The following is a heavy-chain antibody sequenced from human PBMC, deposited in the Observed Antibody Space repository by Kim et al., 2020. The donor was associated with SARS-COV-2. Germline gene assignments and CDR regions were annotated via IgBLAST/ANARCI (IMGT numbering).Heavy chain of an antibody. V-gene: IGHV4-34*01. Sequence: SETLSLTCAVYGGSFSGYYWSWIRQPPGKGLEWIGEINHSGSTNYNPSLKSRVTISVDTSKNQFSLKLSSVTAADTAVYYCARFRRYGSGIWGQGTLVTVSS. D-gene: IGHD3-10*01. CDR1: GGSFSGYY. CDR2: INHSGST. CDR3: ARFRRYGSGI. J-gene: IGHJ4*02.